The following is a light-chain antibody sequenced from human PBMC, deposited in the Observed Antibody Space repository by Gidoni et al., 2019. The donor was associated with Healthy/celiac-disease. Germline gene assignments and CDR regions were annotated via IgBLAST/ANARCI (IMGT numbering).Light chain of an antibody. V-gene: IGKV3-11*01. Sequence: IVLTQSPVTLSLSPGERATLSCRDSQSVNSYLACYQQKPGQAPRLLIYDASNRATGIPARFSGSGSETDFALTISSLESEDFAVYYCQQRSNWPLTFGGGTKVEIK. CDR2: DAS. CDR3: QQRSNWPLT. CDR1: QSVNSY. J-gene: IGKJ4*01.